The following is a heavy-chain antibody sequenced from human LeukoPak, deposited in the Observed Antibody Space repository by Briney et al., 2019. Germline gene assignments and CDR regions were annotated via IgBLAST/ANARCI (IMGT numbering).Heavy chain of an antibody. CDR3: ATSGNHLGYCSSTSCYSPPDY. D-gene: IGHD2-2*02. J-gene: IGHJ4*02. CDR1: GYTFTSYG. Sequence: ASVKVSCKASGYTFTSYGISWVRQAPGQGLEWMGWISAYNGNTNYAQKLQGRVTMTTDTSTSTAYMELRSLRSDDTAVYYCATSGNHLGYCSSTSCYSPPDYWGQGTLVTVSS. V-gene: IGHV1-18*01. CDR2: ISAYNGNT.